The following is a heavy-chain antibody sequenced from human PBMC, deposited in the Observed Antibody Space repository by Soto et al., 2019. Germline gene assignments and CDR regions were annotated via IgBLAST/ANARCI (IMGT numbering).Heavy chain of an antibody. J-gene: IGHJ4*02. CDR1: GYTFTSYG. D-gene: IGHD3-10*01. CDR3: ARVYRITMVRGELSEY. Sequence: QVQLVQSGAEVKKPGASVKVSCKASGYTFTSYGISWVRQAPGQGLEWMGWISAYNGNTNYAQKLQGRVTMTTDTSTSTAYMELRSLRSDDTAVYYRARVYRITMVRGELSEYWGQGTLVTVSS. V-gene: IGHV1-18*01. CDR2: ISAYNGNT.